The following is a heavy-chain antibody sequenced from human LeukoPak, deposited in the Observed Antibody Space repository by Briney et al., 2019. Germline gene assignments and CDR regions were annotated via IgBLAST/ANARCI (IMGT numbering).Heavy chain of an antibody. Sequence: PGGSLRLSCAASGFTFSSYSMNWVRQAPGKGLEWVSSISSSSSYIYYADSVKGRFTISRDYAKNTLYLQMNSLRAEDTAVYYCARDRYGSGRRHYYGMDVWGQGTTVTVSS. CDR2: ISSSSSYI. J-gene: IGHJ6*02. D-gene: IGHD3-10*01. CDR3: ARDRYGSGRRHYYGMDV. V-gene: IGHV3-21*01. CDR1: GFTFSSYS.